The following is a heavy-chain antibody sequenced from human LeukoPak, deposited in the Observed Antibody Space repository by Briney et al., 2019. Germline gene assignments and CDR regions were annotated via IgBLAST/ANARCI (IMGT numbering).Heavy chain of an antibody. CDR1: GGSLNRGGYS. CDR2: IYHSGST. J-gene: IGHJ4*02. D-gene: IGHD3-9*01. V-gene: IGHV4-30-2*01. CDR3: ARGAHYNILTAYFDY. Sequence: SQTLSLTCAVSGGSLNRGGYSGRWIRQPPGKGLEWIGYIYHSGSTYYNPSLESRVTISLDRSKNQFSLKLTSVTAADTAVYYCARGAHYNILTAYFDYWGQGTLVTVSS.